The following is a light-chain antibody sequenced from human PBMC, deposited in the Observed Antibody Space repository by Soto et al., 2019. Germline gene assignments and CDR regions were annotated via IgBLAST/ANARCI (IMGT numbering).Light chain of an antibody. CDR1: SSDVGGHDF. Sequence: QSVLTQPPSASGSPGQSVTISCTGTSSDVGGHDFVSWYQQCPGKAPKLMIYDVNKRPSGVSDRFSGSKSGNTASLTVSGLQADDEADYYCGGWDDSLSGPVFGGGTKLTVL. J-gene: IGLJ2*01. CDR2: DVN. CDR3: GGWDDSLSGPV. V-gene: IGLV2-8*01.